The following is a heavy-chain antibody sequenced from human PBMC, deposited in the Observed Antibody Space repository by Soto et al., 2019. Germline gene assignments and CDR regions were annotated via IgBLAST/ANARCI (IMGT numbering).Heavy chain of an antibody. CDR1: GYSFPNYW. Sequence: PGESLKISCKGSGYSFPNYWVAWVRQMPGKGLEWMGIIYPGDSDTRYSPSFQGQITISADKSLSTAYLQWRSLKASDTAMYYCASHRTYGFWSDYYFHYWGQGTLVTVSS. J-gene: IGHJ4*02. CDR3: ASHRTYGFWSDYYFHY. V-gene: IGHV5-51*01. CDR2: IYPGDSDT. D-gene: IGHD3-3*01.